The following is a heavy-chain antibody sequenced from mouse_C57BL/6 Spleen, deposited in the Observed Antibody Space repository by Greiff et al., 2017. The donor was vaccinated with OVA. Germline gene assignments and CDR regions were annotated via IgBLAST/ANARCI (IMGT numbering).Heavy chain of an antibody. CDR1: GFTFSSYG. CDR3: GREGYYVLDY. CDR2: ISSGGSYT. D-gene: IGHD1-1*01. J-gene: IGHJ2*01. Sequence: EVNVVESGGDLVKPGGSLKLSCAASGFTFSSYGMSWVRQTPDKRLEWVATISSGGSYTYYPDSVKGRFTISRDNANNTLYLQMSSLKSEDTAMYYCGREGYYVLDYWGQGTTLTVSS. V-gene: IGHV5-6*01.